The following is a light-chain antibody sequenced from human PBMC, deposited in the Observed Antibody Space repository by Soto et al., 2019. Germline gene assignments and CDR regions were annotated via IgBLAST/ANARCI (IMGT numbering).Light chain of an antibody. J-gene: IGKJ4*01. Sequence: DIPMTQSPSTLSASVGDSVTITCRASQTISSWLAWYQQKPGKAPKLLIFQASSLETGVPSRFSGSGSGTEFTLTISSLQSDDFATYYCQQYENYPLTFGGGTKVDLK. CDR2: QAS. CDR3: QQYENYPLT. V-gene: IGKV1-5*03. CDR1: QTISSW.